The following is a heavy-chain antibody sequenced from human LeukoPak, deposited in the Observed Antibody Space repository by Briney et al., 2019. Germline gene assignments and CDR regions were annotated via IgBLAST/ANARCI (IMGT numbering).Heavy chain of an antibody. J-gene: IGHJ4*02. V-gene: IGHV3-66*01. CDR2: FYSGGAA. CDR1: VFTARSNY. CDR3: ARGGLGYRSSTICRTQPISGWYETSFDY. Sequence: GGCLRDSRAASVFTARSNYTSWGCPAPQEGLWWGSLFYSGGAAYYAVSMKGRFAISRDNSKNTLYLQMNSLRAEGTAVYYCARGGLGYRSSTICRTQPISGWYETSFDYWGQGTLVTVSS. D-gene: IGHD2-2*01.